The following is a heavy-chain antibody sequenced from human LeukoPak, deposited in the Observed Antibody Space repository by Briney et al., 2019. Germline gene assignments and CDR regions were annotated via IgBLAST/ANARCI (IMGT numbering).Heavy chain of an antibody. CDR2: IYYSGST. CDR3: ARRYFMIPFDY. J-gene: IGHJ4*02. Sequence: SETLSLTCTVSGGFISSYYWSWIRQHPGKGLEWIGYIYYSGSTYYNPSLKSRVTISVDTSKNQFSLKLSSVTAADTAVYYCARRYFMIPFDYWGQGTLVTVSS. D-gene: IGHD2-21*01. CDR1: GGFISSYY. V-gene: IGHV4-59*12.